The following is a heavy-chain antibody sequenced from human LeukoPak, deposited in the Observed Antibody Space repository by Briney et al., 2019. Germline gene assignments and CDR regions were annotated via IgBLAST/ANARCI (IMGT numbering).Heavy chain of an antibody. CDR2: ISSSSSYI. CDR3: ARDNEYCTGGTCRLDY. CDR1: GFTLSSYS. J-gene: IGHJ4*02. V-gene: IGHV3-21*01. Sequence: GGSLRLSCAASGFTLSSYSMNWVRQAPGKGLEWVSYISSSSSYIYYADSVKGRFTISRDNAKNSLYLQMSSLRAEDTAVYYCARDNEYCTGGTCRLDYWGQGALVTVSS. D-gene: IGHD2-15*01.